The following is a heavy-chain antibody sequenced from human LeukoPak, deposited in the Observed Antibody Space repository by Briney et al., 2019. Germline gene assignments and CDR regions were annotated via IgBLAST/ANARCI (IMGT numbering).Heavy chain of an antibody. J-gene: IGHJ4*02. CDR3: ARGPLDS. CDR1: GFTFSSYW. V-gene: IGHV3-7*01. CDR2: IKQDGSEK. Sequence: GGSLRLSCGASGFTFSSYWMSWVRQAPGEGLEWVANIKQDGSEKYYMDSVKGCFTISRDNAKNSLYLQMNSLRAEDTAVYYCARGPLDSWGQGTLVTVSS.